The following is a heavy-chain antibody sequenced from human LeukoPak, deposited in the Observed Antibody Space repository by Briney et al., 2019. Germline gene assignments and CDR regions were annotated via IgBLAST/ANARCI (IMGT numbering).Heavy chain of an antibody. CDR2: IYDSGST. CDR3: ARGSSWAMAY. J-gene: IGHJ4*02. Sequence: SETLSLTCTVSGGSIRSSYYYWGWIRQPPGKGLEWIGSIYDSGSTYYNPSLKSRVTISVDTSKNQFSLKLSSVTAADTAVYYCARGSSWAMAYWGQGTLVTVSS. V-gene: IGHV4-39*07. D-gene: IGHD5-18*01. CDR1: GGSIRSSYYY.